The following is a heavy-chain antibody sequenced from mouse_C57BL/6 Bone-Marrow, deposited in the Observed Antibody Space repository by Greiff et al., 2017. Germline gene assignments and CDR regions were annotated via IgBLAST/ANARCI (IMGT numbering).Heavy chain of an antibody. J-gene: IGHJ1*03. Sequence: QVQLQQSGAELVRPGASVKLSCKASGYTFTDYYINWVKQRPGQGLEWIARIYPGSGNTYYNEKFKGKATLTAEKSSSTAYMQLSGLTSEDSAVYFCARGDYYGSSYWYFYVWGTGTPVTVSS. D-gene: IGHD1-1*01. CDR2: IYPGSGNT. CDR3: ARGDYYGSSYWYFYV. V-gene: IGHV1-76*01. CDR1: GYTFTDYY.